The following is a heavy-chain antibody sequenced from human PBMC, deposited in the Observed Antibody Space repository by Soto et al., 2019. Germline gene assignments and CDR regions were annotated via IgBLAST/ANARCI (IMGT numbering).Heavy chain of an antibody. CDR1: GFTFISYA. V-gene: IGHV3-23*01. J-gene: IGHJ5*02. D-gene: IGHD2-2*01. Sequence: PGGSLRLSCAASGFTFISYAMSWVRQAPGKGLEWVSAISGSGGSTYYADSVKGRFTISRDNSKNTLYLQMNSLRAEDTAVYYCAKEVKNQLLPDWFDPWGQGTLVTVSS. CDR2: ISGSGGST. CDR3: AKEVKNQLLPDWFDP.